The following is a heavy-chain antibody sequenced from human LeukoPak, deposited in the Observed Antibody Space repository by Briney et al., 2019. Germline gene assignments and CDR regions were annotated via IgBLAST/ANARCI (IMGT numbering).Heavy chain of an antibody. J-gene: IGHJ4*02. D-gene: IGHD3-10*01. CDR1: GDSISSGNYY. CDR2: LYYSGST. Sequence: PSETLSLTCSVSGDSISSGNYYWGWIRQPPGKGLEWIGNLYYSGSTYYNPSLKNRLTISVDTSKNQFSLKLSSVTAADTAVYYCARTRYYYGSRSYGAPYYFDYWGQGTLVTVSS. V-gene: IGHV4-39*01. CDR3: ARTRYYYGSRSYGAPYYFDY.